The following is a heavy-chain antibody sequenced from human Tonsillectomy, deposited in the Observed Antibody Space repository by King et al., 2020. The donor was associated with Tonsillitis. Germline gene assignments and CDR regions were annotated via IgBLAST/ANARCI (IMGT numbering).Heavy chain of an antibody. CDR2: ISGSGGST. D-gene: IGHD3-3*01. V-gene: IGHV3-23*04. Sequence: DVQLVESGGGLVQPGGSLRLSCAASGFTFSSYAMSWVRQAPGKGLEWVSAISGSGGSTYYADSVKGRFTISRDNSKNTLYLQMNSLRAEDTAVYYCANAHVAERTNDGWSGWHGIDWFDPWGQGTLVTVSS. CDR1: GFTFSSYA. CDR3: ANAHVAERTNDGWSGWHGIDWFDP. J-gene: IGHJ5*02.